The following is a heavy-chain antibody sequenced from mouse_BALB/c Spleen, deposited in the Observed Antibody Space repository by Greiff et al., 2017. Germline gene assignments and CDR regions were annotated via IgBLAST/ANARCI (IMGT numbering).Heavy chain of an antibody. V-gene: IGHV2-9-2*01. CDR2: IWTGGGT. D-gene: IGHD1-1*01. CDR1: GFSLTSYD. CDR3: VRVITTDYYAMDY. J-gene: IGHJ4*01. Sequence: QVQLKQSGPGLVAPSQSLSITCTVSGFSLTSYDISWIRQPPGKGLEWLGVIWTGGGTNYNSAFMSRLSISKDNSKSQVFLKMNSLQTDDTAIYYCVRVITTDYYAMDYWGQGTSVTVSS.